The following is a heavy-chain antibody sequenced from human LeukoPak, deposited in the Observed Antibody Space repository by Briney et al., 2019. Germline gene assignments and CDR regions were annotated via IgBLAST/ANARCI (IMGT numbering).Heavy chain of an antibody. J-gene: IGHJ6*02. V-gene: IGHV3-30*04. D-gene: IGHD6-13*01. Sequence: GGSLRLSCAASGFTFSSYAMHWVRQAPGKGLEWVAVISYDGSNKYYADSVKGRFTISRDNSKNTLYLQMNSLRAEDTAVYYCARVGIAAAGTVYYGMDVWGQGTTVTVSS. CDR2: ISYDGSNK. CDR1: GFTFSSYA. CDR3: ARVGIAAAGTVYYGMDV.